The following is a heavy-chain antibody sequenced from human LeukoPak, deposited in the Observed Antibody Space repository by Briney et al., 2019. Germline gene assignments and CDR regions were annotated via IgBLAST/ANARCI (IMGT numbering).Heavy chain of an antibody. J-gene: IGHJ3*02. CDR3: AREEGGGYDYAFDI. Sequence: SETLSLTCTVSGGSISSGDYYWSWIRQPPGKGLEWIGYIYYSGGTYYNRSLKNRITISVDTSKNQFSLTLSSVTAADTAVYYCAREEGGGYDYAFDIWGQGTMVTASS. CDR1: GGSISSGDYY. D-gene: IGHD5-12*01. V-gene: IGHV4-30-4*01. CDR2: IYYSGGT.